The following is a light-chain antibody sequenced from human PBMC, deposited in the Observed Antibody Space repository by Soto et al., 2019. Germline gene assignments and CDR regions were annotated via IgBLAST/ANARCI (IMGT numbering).Light chain of an antibody. Sequence: QSALTQPASVSGSPGQSITISCTGTSSDVGSYNHGSWYQQHPGKAPKLMLYEGSKRPSGVSNRFSGSKSGNTASLTISGLQAEDEADYYCCSYAGSSTWVFGGGTKLAVL. CDR2: EGS. CDR3: CSYAGSSTWV. CDR1: SSDVGSYNH. J-gene: IGLJ3*02. V-gene: IGLV2-23*01.